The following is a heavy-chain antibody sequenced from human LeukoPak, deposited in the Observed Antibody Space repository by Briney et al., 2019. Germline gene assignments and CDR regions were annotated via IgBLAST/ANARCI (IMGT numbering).Heavy chain of an antibody. J-gene: IGHJ4*02. V-gene: IGHV4-4*07. Sequence: SETLSLTCTVSGASISTYYWSWIRQPPGKGLQWIGYIYTSGSTNYNPSLKSRVTMSVDTSKNQFSLKLSSVTAADTAVYYCARDYYGSGSPHFDYWGQGTLVTVSS. CDR2: IYTSGST. CDR1: GASISTYY. CDR3: ARDYYGSGSPHFDY. D-gene: IGHD3-10*01.